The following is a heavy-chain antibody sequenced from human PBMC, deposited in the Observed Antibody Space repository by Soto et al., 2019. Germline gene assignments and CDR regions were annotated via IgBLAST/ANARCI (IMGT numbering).Heavy chain of an antibody. CDR1: GGSISSGDFY. J-gene: IGHJ4*02. V-gene: IGHV4-30-4*01. CDR2: IYYSGST. CDR3: ASLKLAAADRLDY. D-gene: IGHD6-13*01. Sequence: SETLSLTCTVSGGSISSGDFYWSWIRQPPGKGLEWIGYIYYSGSTYYNPSLKSRVTISVDTSKNQFSLKLSSVTAADTAVYYCASLKLAAADRLDYWGQGTLVTVSS.